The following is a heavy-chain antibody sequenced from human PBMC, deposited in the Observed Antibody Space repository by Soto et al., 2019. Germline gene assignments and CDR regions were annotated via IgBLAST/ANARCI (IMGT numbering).Heavy chain of an antibody. J-gene: IGHJ6*02. D-gene: IGHD1-26*01. CDR3: AKAPESSGSYYRVYYYYGMDV. Sequence: GGSLRLSCAASGFTFDDYAMHWVRQAPGKGLEWVSAISGSGGSTYYADSVKGRFTISRDNSKNTLYLQMNSLRAEDTAVYYCAKAPESSGSYYRVYYYYGMDVWGQGTTVTVSS. CDR1: GFTFDDYA. CDR2: ISGSGGST. V-gene: IGHV3-23*01.